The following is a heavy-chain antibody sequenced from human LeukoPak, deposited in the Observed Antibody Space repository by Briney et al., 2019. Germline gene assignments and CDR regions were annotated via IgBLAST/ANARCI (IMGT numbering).Heavy chain of an antibody. V-gene: IGHV3-23*01. CDR3: AKRVVRFLEWLAPFDY. J-gene: IGHJ4*02. CDR2: ISGSGGST. D-gene: IGHD3-3*01. CDR1: GFTFSSYA. Sequence: GGSLRLSCAASGFTFSSYAMSWVRQAPGEGLEWVSAISGSGGSTYYADSVKGRFTISRDNSKNTLYMQMNSLRAEDTAVYYCAKRVVRFLEWLAPFDYWGQGTLVTVSS.